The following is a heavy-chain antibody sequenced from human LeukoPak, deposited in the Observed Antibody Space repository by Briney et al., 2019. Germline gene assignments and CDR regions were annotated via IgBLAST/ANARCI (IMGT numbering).Heavy chain of an antibody. V-gene: IGHV4-39*07. D-gene: IGHD6-19*01. CDR1: GGSISSSRYY. J-gene: IGHJ5*02. CDR3: ARDSSSGSFWFDP. CDR2: IYYTGST. Sequence: PSETLSLTCTVSGGSISSSRYYWGWIRQPPGKGLDWIGGIYYTGSTYYNPSLKSRVTISIDTSKNQFSLHLTSVTAAGTAVYYCARDSSSGSFWFDPWGQGTLVTVSS.